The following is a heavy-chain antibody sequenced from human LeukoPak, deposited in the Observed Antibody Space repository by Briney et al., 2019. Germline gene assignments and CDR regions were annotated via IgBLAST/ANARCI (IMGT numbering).Heavy chain of an antibody. Sequence: SETLSLTSTVSGGSISSSSYYWGWIRQPPGQGLEWIGSIYYSGSIYYNPSLKSRVTISVDTSKNQFSLKLSSVTAADTAVYYCARHFFPSDSGSFRTPFDYWGQGALVTVSS. CDR2: IYYSGSI. D-gene: IGHD3-10*01. J-gene: IGHJ4*02. V-gene: IGHV4-39*01. CDR3: ARHFFPSDSGSFRTPFDY. CDR1: GGSISSSSYY.